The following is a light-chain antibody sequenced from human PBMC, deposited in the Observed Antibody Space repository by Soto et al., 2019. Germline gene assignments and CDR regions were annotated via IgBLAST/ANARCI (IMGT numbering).Light chain of an antibody. Sequence: QSVLPQPPSVSAAPGQKVTISCSGSSSNMVSWYQQLPGTAPKLLIYDNNKRPSGIPDRFSGSKSGTSATLGITGLQTGDEADYYCGMWDSSLSVVVFGGGTKVTVL. CDR1: SSNMV. J-gene: IGLJ2*01. CDR3: GMWDSSLSVVV. V-gene: IGLV1-51*01. CDR2: DNN.